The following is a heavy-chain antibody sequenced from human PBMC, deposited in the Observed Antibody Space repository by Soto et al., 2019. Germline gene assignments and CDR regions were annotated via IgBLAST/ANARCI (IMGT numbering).Heavy chain of an antibody. CDR3: AREITPHVGY. CDR1: GFTFSSYG. J-gene: IGHJ4*02. Sequence: QVQLVESGGGVVQPGTSLRLSCAASGFTFSSYGMHWIRQAPGKGLEWVAVISYDGPNKYYADSVKGRFTISRDNSKNTVYLEMHSLGAEDTAVYYCAREITPHVGYWGQGTVVTLSS. V-gene: IGHV3-33*05. CDR2: ISYDGPNK. D-gene: IGHD1-20*01.